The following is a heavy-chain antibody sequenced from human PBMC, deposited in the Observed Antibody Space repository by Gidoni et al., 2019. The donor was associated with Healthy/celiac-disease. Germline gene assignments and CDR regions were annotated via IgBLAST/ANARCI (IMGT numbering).Heavy chain of an antibody. D-gene: IGHD6-6*01. J-gene: IGHJ1*01. CDR1: GFPFSSYA. CDR3: AKDHPLVTGYFQH. CDR2: ISGSGGST. V-gene: IGHV3-23*01. Sequence: EVQLLESGGGLVQPGGSLRLSCAASGFPFSSYAMSWVRQAPGKGLEWVAAISGSGGSTYYADSVKGRFTISRDNSKNTLYLQMNSLRAEDTAVYYCAKDHPLVTGYFQHWGQGTLVTVSS.